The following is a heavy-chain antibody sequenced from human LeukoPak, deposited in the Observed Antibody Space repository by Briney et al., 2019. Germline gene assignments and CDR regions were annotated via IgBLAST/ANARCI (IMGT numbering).Heavy chain of an antibody. CDR1: GVSFSGNY. Sequence: PSETLSLTCAVHGVSFSGNYWSWIRQSPEKGLEWIGEIYHSRYTTYNPSLKSRVTISADTSENQLSLRLTSVTAADTALYYCGRQSGDYYGPKGGDYFDPWGQGTLVTVSS. D-gene: IGHD3-10*01. CDR2: IYHSRYT. CDR3: GRQSGDYYGPKGGDYFDP. J-gene: IGHJ4*02. V-gene: IGHV4-34*01.